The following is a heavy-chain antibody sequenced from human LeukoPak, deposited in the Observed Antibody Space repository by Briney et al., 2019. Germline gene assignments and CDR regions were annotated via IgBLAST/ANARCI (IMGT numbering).Heavy chain of an antibody. Sequence: GGSLRLSCAASGFAFSRYSMNWVRQTPGKGLEWVSAISGSGGSTYYADSVKGRFTISRDNSKNTLYLQMNSLRAEDTAVYYCAKGSGWLTTVTPFDYWGQGTLVTVSS. CDR3: AKGSGWLTTVTPFDY. CDR2: ISGSGGST. J-gene: IGHJ4*02. V-gene: IGHV3-23*01. CDR1: GFAFSRYS. D-gene: IGHD4-17*01.